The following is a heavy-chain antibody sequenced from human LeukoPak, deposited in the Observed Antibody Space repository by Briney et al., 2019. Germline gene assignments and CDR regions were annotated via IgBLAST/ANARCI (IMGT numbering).Heavy chain of an antibody. CDR2: ISSSSRTI. Sequence: GGSLRLSCAASGFTFSSYEMNWVRQAPGKGLEWVSYISSSSRTIYYADSVKGRFTISRDSAKNSLYLQMNTLRVEDTAVYYCARSWGAAYYYYMDVWGKGTTVTVSS. D-gene: IGHD3-16*01. V-gene: IGHV3-48*01. J-gene: IGHJ6*03. CDR1: GFTFSSYE. CDR3: ARSWGAAYYYYMDV.